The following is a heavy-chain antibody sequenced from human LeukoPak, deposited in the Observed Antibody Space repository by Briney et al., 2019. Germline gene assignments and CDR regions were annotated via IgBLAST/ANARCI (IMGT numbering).Heavy chain of an antibody. D-gene: IGHD2-15*01. J-gene: IGHJ6*02. CDR2: INHSGST. CDR1: GGSFSGYY. Sequence: SETLSLTCAVYGGSFSGYYWSWIRHPPAKGLEWIGEINHSGSTNYNPSLKSRVTISVDTSKNQFSLKLSSVTAADTAVYYCARGANFYYYGMDVWGQGTTVTVSS. CDR3: ARGANFYYYGMDV. V-gene: IGHV4-34*01.